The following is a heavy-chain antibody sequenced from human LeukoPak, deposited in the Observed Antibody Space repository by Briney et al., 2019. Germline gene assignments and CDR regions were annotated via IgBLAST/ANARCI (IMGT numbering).Heavy chain of an antibody. CDR3: ARDNYGAEEGIGSSLVWLDP. V-gene: IGHV7-4-1*01. Sequence: ASVKVSCKASGYTFTTYAINWVRQAPGQGLEWMGWIDTSTGNPTYAQGFTEQFVFSLDTSVNTAYLQIHSLKAEDTAMYYCARDNYGAEEGIGSSLVWLDPWGQGTLVTVSS. D-gene: IGHD6-13*01. CDR2: IDTSTGNP. J-gene: IGHJ5*02. CDR1: GYTFTTYA.